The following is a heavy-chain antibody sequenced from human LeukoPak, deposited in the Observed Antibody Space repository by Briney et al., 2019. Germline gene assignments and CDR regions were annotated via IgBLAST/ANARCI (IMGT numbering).Heavy chain of an antibody. J-gene: IGHJ4*02. D-gene: IGHD6-19*01. CDR3: ARWGSSGWTGVYFDY. CDR2: ISAYNGNT. Sequence: ASVKVSCKASGYTFTGYYMHWVRQAPGQGLEWMGWISAYNGNTNYAHKLQGRVTMTTDTSTSTAYMELRSLRSDDTAVYYCARWGSSGWTGVYFDYWGQGTLVTVSS. V-gene: IGHV1-18*04. CDR1: GYTFTGYY.